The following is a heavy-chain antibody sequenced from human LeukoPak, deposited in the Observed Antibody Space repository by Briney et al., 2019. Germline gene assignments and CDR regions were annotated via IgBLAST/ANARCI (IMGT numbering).Heavy chain of an antibody. V-gene: IGHV4-61*02. CDR1: GASISSGSYY. CDR3: ARDYYDSSGYSFDY. CDR2: IFTSGSA. D-gene: IGHD3-22*01. J-gene: IGHJ4*02. Sequence: SETLSLTCSVSGASISSGSYYWSWIRQPAGKGLEWIGRIFTSGSANYNPSLKSRVTISVDTSKYQFSLKLSSVTAADTAVYYCARDYYDSSGYSFDYWGQGTLVTVSS.